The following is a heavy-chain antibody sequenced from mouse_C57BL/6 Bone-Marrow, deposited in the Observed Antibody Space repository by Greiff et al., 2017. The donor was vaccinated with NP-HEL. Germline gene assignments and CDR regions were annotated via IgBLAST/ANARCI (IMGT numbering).Heavy chain of an antibody. CDR2: IHPNSGST. CDR3: ARDIKNYGSSWFAY. CDR1: GYTFTSYW. Sequence: QVQLQQPGAELVKPGASVKLSCKASGYTFTSYWMHWVKQRPGQGLEWIGMIHPNSGSTNYNEKFKSKATLTVDKSSSTAYMQLSSLTSEDSAVYYCARDIKNYGSSWFAYWGQGTLVTVSA. J-gene: IGHJ3*01. V-gene: IGHV1-64*01. D-gene: IGHD1-1*01.